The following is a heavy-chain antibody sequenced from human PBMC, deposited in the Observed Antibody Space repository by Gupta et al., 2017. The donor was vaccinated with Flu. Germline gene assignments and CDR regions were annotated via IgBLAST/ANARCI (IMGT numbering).Heavy chain of an antibody. D-gene: IGHD3-9*01. J-gene: IGHJ3*02. Sequence: EVQLVESGGDLAQSGGSLRLSCAASGFTFSSYWMYWVRQAPGKGLVWVSSINTDGSTTTYADSVKGRFTFSRDNAKNTLYLQMNSLRAEDTAVYCCGTIDAHALHIWGQGTMVSVSS. CDR2: INTDGSTT. V-gene: IGHV3-74*01. CDR3: GTIDAHALHI. CDR1: GFTFSSYW.